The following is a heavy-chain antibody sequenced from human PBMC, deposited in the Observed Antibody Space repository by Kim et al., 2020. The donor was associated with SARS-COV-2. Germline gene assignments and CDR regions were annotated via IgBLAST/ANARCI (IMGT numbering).Heavy chain of an antibody. CDR3: ARGARAFDI. V-gene: IGHV3-30*01. CDR2: GMNE. Sequence: GMNEYYAEYVRGRFTISRDNSKNTLFLLMNNLKVEDTALYYCARGARAFDIGGQGTMVTVSS. J-gene: IGHJ3*02.